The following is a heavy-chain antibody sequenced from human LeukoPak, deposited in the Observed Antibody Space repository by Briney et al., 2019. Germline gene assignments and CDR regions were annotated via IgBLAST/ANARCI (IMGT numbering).Heavy chain of an antibody. D-gene: IGHD2-2*01. J-gene: IGHJ6*03. Sequence: SETLSLTCTVPGGSISSGGYYWGWLRQPPGKGLQWIVYIYYSGSTYYNPSLKRRFTISVDTCKNQFSLKLSSVTAADTAVYYCARVGGRDIVVVPAAADYCMDVWGKGTTVTVSS. CDR1: GGSISSGGYY. CDR3: ARVGGRDIVVVPAAADYCMDV. CDR2: IYYSGST. V-gene: IGHV4-30-4*08.